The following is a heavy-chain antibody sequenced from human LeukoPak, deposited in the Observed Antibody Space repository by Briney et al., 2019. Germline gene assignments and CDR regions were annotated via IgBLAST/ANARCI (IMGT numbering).Heavy chain of an antibody. CDR1: GVSISTYS. D-gene: IGHD3-22*01. Sequence: SETLSLTCTVSGVSISTYSWSWIRQPPGKGLEWIGYISYSGSTSYNPSLRSRVTISVDTSKNQFSLKLRSVSATDTAVYYCAREGKDYFDIPGYYFFDYWGQGALVTVSS. CDR3: AREGKDYFDIPGYYFFDY. V-gene: IGHV4-59*12. CDR2: ISYSGST. J-gene: IGHJ4*02.